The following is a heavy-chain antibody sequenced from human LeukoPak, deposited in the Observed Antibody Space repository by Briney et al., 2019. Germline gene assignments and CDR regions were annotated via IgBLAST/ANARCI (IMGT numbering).Heavy chain of an antibody. J-gene: IGHJ3*02. CDR1: GYTFTSYG. V-gene: IGHV1-18*01. Sequence: GASVKVSCKASGYTFTSYGITWVRQAPGQGLEWMGWISAYNDNTNYAQKLQGRVTMTTDTSTSTAYMELRSLRSDDTAVYYCARAVVTVDSDSFDIWGQGTVVTVSS. CDR2: ISAYNDNT. D-gene: IGHD2-21*02. CDR3: ARAVVTVDSDSFDI.